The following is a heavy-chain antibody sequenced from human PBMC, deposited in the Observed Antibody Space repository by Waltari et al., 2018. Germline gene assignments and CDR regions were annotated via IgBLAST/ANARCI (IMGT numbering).Heavy chain of an antibody. V-gene: IGHV3-74*03. CDR1: GFLYNDDG. J-gene: IGHJ4*02. CDR2: IKSDGTNI. D-gene: IGHD2-15*01. Sequence: EVQLVESGGGLVQPGGSLTLSCAVPGFLYNDDGMDWVRQAPGQGLVWVSRIKSDGTNIKYADSVRGRFTISRDSAKNTFYLQMNSLRAEDTAVYYCTRNPGYWGQGTLVTVAS. CDR3: TRNPGY.